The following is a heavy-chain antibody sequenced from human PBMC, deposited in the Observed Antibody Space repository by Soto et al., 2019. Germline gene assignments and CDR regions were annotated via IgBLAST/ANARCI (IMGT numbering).Heavy chain of an antibody. CDR1: GYVFSNYF. CDR3: ARERVRTPEGVDSFGL. V-gene: IGHV1-2*02. CDR2: INPQSGGS. D-gene: IGHD3-10*01. Sequence: GASVKVSCKASGYVFSNYFMHWVRQAPGQGLEWMGYINPQSGGSKYEDNFQDRVTMTRDTPKTTVYMELRGLTSDDTAVYYCARERVRTPEGVDSFGLWSQGTLVT. J-gene: IGHJ3*01.